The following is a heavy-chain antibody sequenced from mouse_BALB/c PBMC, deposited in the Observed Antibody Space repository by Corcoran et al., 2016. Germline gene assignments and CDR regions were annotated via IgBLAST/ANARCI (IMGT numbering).Heavy chain of an antibody. CDR3: ARLDWYFDV. CDR1: GFNIKDTY. V-gene: IGHV14-3*02. Sequence: EVQLQQSGAELVKPGASVKLSCTASGFNIKDTYMHWVKQRPEQGLEWIGRIDPANGNTKYDPKFQGKATITADTSSNTAYRQLSSLTSEDTVGYYCARLDWYFDVWGAGTTVTVSS. CDR2: IDPANGNT. J-gene: IGHJ1*01.